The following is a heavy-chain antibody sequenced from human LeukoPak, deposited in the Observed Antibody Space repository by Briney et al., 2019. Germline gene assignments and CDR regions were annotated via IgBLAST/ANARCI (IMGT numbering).Heavy chain of an antibody. CDR3: ARGSYCSSTSCYGGGDWFDP. CDR1: GGSFSGYY. D-gene: IGHD2-2*01. J-gene: IGHJ5*02. V-gene: IGHV4-34*01. Sequence: SETLSLTCAVSGGSFSGYYWSWFRQPPGKELEEIGESNHSGSTNYNPSLKSRVTISVDTSKNQFSLKLSSVTAADTAVYYCARGSYCSSTSCYGGGDWFDPWGQGTLVTVSS. CDR2: SNHSGST.